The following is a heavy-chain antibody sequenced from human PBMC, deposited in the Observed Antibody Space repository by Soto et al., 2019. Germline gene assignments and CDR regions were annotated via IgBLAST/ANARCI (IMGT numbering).Heavy chain of an antibody. CDR1: GFTFRGYG. Sequence: PRGSLRLSCAASGFTFRGYGMHWVRQAPGRGLEWVALISYDGSIKYYADSVRGRFTISRDNSKNTLYLQMNSLRAEDTAVYYCANSEYSRYKNIDVWGQGTTVTVS. V-gene: IGHV3-30*18. D-gene: IGHD5-18*01. J-gene: IGHJ6*02. CDR2: ISYDGSIK. CDR3: ANSEYSRYKNIDV.